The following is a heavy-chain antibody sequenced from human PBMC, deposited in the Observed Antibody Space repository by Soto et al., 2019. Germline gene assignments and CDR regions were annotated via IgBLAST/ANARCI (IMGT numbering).Heavy chain of an antibody. Sequence: PGESLKISCKGSGYSFTSYWIGWVRQMPGKGLEWMGIIYPGDSDTRYSPSFQGQVTISADKSISTAYLQWSSLKASDTAMYYCAAFIDDYGTNVAFDIWGQGTMVTV. CDR2: IYPGDSDT. CDR1: GYSFTSYW. V-gene: IGHV5-51*01. D-gene: IGHD4-17*01. CDR3: AAFIDDYGTNVAFDI. J-gene: IGHJ3*02.